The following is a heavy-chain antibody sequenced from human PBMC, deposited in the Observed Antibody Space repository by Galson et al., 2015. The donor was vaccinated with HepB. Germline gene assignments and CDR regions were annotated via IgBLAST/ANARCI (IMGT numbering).Heavy chain of an antibody. D-gene: IGHD2-8*02. V-gene: IGHV6-1*01. CDR3: ARTDRTGGICSRPFDY. CDR2: TYYRSRWYN. J-gene: IGHJ4*02. Sequence: CAISGDSVSSNSVAWDWIRQSPSRGLEWLARTYYRSRWYNDYAVSVKSRVTINPDTPKNQFSLQLNSVTPEDTAVYYCARTDRTGGICSRPFDYWGQGILVTVSS. CDR1: GDSVSSNSVA.